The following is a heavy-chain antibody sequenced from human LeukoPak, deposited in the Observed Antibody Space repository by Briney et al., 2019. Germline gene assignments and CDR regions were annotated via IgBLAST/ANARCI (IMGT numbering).Heavy chain of an antibody. CDR1: GFTVSSNY. CDR2: IYSAGST. J-gene: IGHJ4*02. Sequence: GGSLRLSCAASGFTVSSNYMSWVRQAPGKGLEWVSVIYSAGSTYYADSVKGRFTISRDNSKNTLYLQMNSLRAEDTAVYYCARAGAAAGTRDYYFDYWGQGTLVTVSS. CDR3: ARAGAAAGTRDYYFDY. V-gene: IGHV3-53*01. D-gene: IGHD6-13*01.